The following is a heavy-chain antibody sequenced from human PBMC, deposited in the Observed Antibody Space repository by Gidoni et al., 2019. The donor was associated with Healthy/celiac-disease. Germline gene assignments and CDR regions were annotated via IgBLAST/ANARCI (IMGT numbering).Heavy chain of an antibody. CDR1: GGSFRGYY. Sequence: QVQLQQWGAGLLKPSETLSLTCAVYGGSFRGYYWSWIRQPPGKGLEWIGEINHSGSTNYNPSLKSRVTISVDTSKNQFSLKLSSVTAADTAVYYCARAEYSLYYYYYYMDVWGKGTTVTVSS. CDR3: ARAEYSLYYYYYYMDV. D-gene: IGHD6-6*01. CDR2: INHSGST. J-gene: IGHJ6*03. V-gene: IGHV4-34*01.